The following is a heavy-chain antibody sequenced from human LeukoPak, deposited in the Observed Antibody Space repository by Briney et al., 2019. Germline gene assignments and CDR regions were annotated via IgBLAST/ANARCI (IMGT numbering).Heavy chain of an antibody. CDR1: GGSISSSSYY. V-gene: IGHV4-39*07. J-gene: IGHJ4*02. D-gene: IGHD6-19*01. Sequence: PSETLSLTCTVSGGSISSSSYYWGWIRQPPGKGLEWIGSIYYSGSTYYNPSLKSRVTISVDTSKNQFSLKLSSVTAADTAAYYCARGAIRYSSGWPFDYWGQGTLVTVSS. CDR3: ARGAIRYSSGWPFDY. CDR2: IYYSGST.